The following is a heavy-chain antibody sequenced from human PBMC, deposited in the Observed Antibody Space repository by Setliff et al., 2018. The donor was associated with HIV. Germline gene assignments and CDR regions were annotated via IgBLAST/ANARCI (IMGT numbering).Heavy chain of an antibody. D-gene: IGHD2-15*01. CDR2: ISADGSDT. J-gene: IGHJ6*02. V-gene: IGHV3-74*01. Sequence: PGGSLRLSCAASGFTFSSYGMHWVRQAPGKGLVWVSRISADGSDTSYADSVKGRFTISRDNAMNTAYLQMNSLRAEDTAVYYCARAETKDVVVAVAAYYYFYALDVWGHGTTVTVSS. CDR1: GFTFSSYG. CDR3: ARAETKDVVVAVAAYYYFYALDV.